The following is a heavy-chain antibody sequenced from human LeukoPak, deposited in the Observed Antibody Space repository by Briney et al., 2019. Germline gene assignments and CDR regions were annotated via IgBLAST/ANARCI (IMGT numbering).Heavy chain of an antibody. Sequence: QTGGSLRLSCAASGFTFSSYAMSWVRQAPGKGLEWVSGISGSGDNTYYADSVKGRFTISRDNSKNTLYLQMNSLRAEDTAVYYCAKDSSGWEGFDYWGQGTLVTVSS. J-gene: IGHJ4*02. CDR2: ISGSGDNT. CDR3: AKDSSGWEGFDY. D-gene: IGHD6-19*01. CDR1: GFTFSSYA. V-gene: IGHV3-23*01.